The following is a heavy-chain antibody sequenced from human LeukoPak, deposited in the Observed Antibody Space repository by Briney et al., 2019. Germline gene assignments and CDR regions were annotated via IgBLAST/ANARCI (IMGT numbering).Heavy chain of an antibody. V-gene: IGHV1-69*06. Sequence: GASVKVSCKASGGTFSSYAISWVRQAPGQGLEWMGGIIPIFGTANYAQKFQGRVTITADKSTSTAYMELSSLRSEDTAVYYCAREEMGAMNTWFDPWGQGTLVTVSS. D-gene: IGHD1-26*01. CDR2: IIPIFGTA. J-gene: IGHJ5*02. CDR1: GGTFSSYA. CDR3: AREEMGAMNTWFDP.